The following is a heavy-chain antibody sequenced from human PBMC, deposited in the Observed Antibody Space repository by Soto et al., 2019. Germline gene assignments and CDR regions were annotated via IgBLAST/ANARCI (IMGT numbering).Heavy chain of an antibody. CDR1: GFIFSSYA. V-gene: IGHV3-23*01. CDR2: ISDSGGST. J-gene: IGHJ4*02. Sequence: GGSLRLSCAASGFIFSSYAMNWVRQAPGKGLEWVSGISDSGGSTYYADSVKGRFTISRDNSKNTLYLQMNSLRTEDTAVYYCARALDFWSAYFDYWGQGSLVTVSS. CDR3: ARALDFWSAYFDY. D-gene: IGHD3-3*01.